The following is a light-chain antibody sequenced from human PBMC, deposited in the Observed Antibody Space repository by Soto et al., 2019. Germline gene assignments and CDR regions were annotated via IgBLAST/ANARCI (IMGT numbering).Light chain of an antibody. CDR1: SSNIEINY. CDR3: AALDASLGGRVL. J-gene: IGLJ2*01. V-gene: IGLV1-47*01. CDR2: RDN. Sequence: QSVLTQPPSASGTPGQTLTISCSGSSSNIEINYVYWYQQFPETAPKLLIYRDNQRPSGVPDRFSGSKSGTSASLAISGLRPEDEADYICAALDASLGGRVLFGGGTKVTVL.